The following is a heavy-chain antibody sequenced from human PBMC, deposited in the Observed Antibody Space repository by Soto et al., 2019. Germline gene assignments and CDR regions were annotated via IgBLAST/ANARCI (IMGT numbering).Heavy chain of an antibody. Sequence: EVRLLESGGDLIQPGGSLRLSCAASGFTFSSSAMSWVRQAPDKGLEWVSAVGGNSVSTFYADSVKGRFTISKDSSKNTLFLQMNRGRAEDTAVYYCAKARGSSPRLGYYYMDVWGKGTTVTVS. CDR1: GFTFSSSA. CDR2: VGGNSVST. J-gene: IGHJ6*03. CDR3: AKARGSSPRLGYYYMDV. D-gene: IGHD6-6*01. V-gene: IGHV3-23*01.